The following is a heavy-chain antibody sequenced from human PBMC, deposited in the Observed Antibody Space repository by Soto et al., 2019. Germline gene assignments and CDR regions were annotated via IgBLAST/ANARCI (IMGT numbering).Heavy chain of an antibody. CDR1: GGSFSGYY. D-gene: IGHD2-15*01. CDR2: INHSGST. V-gene: IGHV4-34*01. J-gene: IGHJ6*02. CDR3: ARALTCSGGSCYLYGMDV. Sequence: SETLSLTCAVYGGSFSGYYWSWIRQPPGKGLEWIGEINHSGSTNYNPSLKSRVTISVDTSKNQFSLKLSSVTAADTAVYYCARALTCSGGSCYLYGMDVWGQGTTVTVSS.